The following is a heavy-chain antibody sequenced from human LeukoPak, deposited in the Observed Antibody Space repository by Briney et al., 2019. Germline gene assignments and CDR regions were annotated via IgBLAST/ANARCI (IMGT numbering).Heavy chain of an antibody. D-gene: IGHD2-2*01. V-gene: IGHV3-48*01. Sequence: GGSLRLSCAASGFTFSSYSMNWVSQAPGKGLEWVSYISSSSSTIYYADSVKGRFTISRDNAKNSLYLQMNSLKTEDTAVYYCVAFGVGGWGQGTLVTVSS. CDR2: ISSSSSTI. J-gene: IGHJ4*02. CDR1: GFTFSSYS. CDR3: VAFGVGG.